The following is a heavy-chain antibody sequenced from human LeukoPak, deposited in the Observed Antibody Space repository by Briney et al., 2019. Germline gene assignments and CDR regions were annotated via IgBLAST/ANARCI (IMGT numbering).Heavy chain of an antibody. CDR2: FDPEDGET. V-gene: IGHV1-24*01. J-gene: IGHJ3*02. D-gene: IGHD3-16*02. Sequence: ASVKVSCKVSGYTPTDLSVHWVRQTPGKGLEWMGGFDPEDGETIYAQKFQGRVTMTEDTSTDTAYMELSSLRSEDTAVYYCAADSDSRVRLGELSSDLEAFDIWGQGTLVTVSS. CDR3: AADSDSRVRLGELSSDLEAFDI. CDR1: GYTPTDLS.